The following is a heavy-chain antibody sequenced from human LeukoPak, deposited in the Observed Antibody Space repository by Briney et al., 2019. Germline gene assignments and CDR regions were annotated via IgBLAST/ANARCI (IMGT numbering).Heavy chain of an antibody. CDR2: IYTSGST. V-gene: IGHV4-4*07. D-gene: IGHD6-19*01. CDR1: GGSISSYY. Sequence: PSETLSLTCTVSGGSISSYYWSWIRQPAGKGLEWIGRIYTSGSTNYNPSLKSRVTMSVDTSKNQFSLKLSSVTAADPAVYYCARDKQDYSSGWANDAFDIWGQGIMVTVSS. J-gene: IGHJ3*02. CDR3: ARDKQDYSSGWANDAFDI.